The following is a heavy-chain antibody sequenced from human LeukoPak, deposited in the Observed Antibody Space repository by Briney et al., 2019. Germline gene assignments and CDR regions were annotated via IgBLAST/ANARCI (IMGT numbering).Heavy chain of an antibody. V-gene: IGHV4-39*01. Sequence: SETLSLTCTVSGGSICSSSYYWGWSRRPPGKGLEWIGSIYYSGSTYYSPSLKSRVTISVDTSKNQFSLKLSSVTAADTAVYYCARILMTYYYGSGSYSLDYFDYWGQGTLVTVSS. J-gene: IGHJ4*02. D-gene: IGHD3-10*01. CDR3: ARILMTYYYGSGSYSLDYFDY. CDR2: IYYSGST. CDR1: GGSICSSSYY.